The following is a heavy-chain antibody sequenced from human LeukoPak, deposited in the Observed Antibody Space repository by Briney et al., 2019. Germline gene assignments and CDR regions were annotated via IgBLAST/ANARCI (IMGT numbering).Heavy chain of an antibody. CDR3: ASRIAVSKFDY. V-gene: IGHV4-39*07. CDR1: GGSISSTGYY. D-gene: IGHD6-19*01. CDR2: IYYTGST. Sequence: SETLSLTCTVYGGSISSTGYYWGWIRQPPGKGLEWLGNIYYTGSTYYNPSLKSRVTISVDTSKNQFSLRLSSVTAADTAVYYCASRIAVSKFDYWGQGTLVTVSS. J-gene: IGHJ4*02.